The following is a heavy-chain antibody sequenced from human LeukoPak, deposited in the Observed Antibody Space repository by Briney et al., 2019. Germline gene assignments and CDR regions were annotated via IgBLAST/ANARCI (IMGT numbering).Heavy chain of an antibody. CDR1: GFTFSSYG. Sequence: GGSLRLSCAASGFTFSSYGMHWVRQAPGKGLEWVALIWYDGSNKYYADSVKGRFTISRDNAKNTLYLQMNSLRAEDTAVYYCARVSGDSSGYTNWFDPWGQGTLVTVSS. CDR2: IWYDGSNK. J-gene: IGHJ5*02. CDR3: ARVSGDSSGYTNWFDP. V-gene: IGHV3-33*01. D-gene: IGHD3-22*01.